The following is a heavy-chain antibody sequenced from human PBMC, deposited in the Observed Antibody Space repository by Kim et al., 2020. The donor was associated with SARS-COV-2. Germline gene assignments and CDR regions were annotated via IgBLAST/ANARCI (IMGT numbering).Heavy chain of an antibody. Sequence: FQGQVTISADKSISTAYLQWSSLKASDTAMYYCARRANGYDSSGYYYFDYWGQGTLVTVSS. D-gene: IGHD3-22*01. V-gene: IGHV5-51*01. J-gene: IGHJ4*02. CDR3: ARRANGYDSSGYYYFDY.